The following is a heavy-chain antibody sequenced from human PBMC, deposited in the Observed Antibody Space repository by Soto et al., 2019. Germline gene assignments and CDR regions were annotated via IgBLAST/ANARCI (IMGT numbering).Heavy chain of an antibody. V-gene: IGHV1-69*01. CDR2: IIPIFGTA. D-gene: IGHD2-2*01. CDR1: GGTFSSYA. J-gene: IGHJ6*02. Sequence: QVQLVQSGAEVKKPGSSVKVSCKASGGTFSSYAISWVRQAPGQGLEWMGGIIPIFGTANYAQKFQGRVTITADESTSTAYMELSSLRSEDTAVYYCASRYCSSTSCYFSLSGYGMDVWGQGTTVTVSS. CDR3: ASRYCSSTSCYFSLSGYGMDV.